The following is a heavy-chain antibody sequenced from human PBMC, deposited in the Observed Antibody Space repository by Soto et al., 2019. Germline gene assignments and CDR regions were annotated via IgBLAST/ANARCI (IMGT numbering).Heavy chain of an antibody. CDR2: INPNSGGT. CDR3: ARVRITMARGVKGNSYNWFDP. J-gene: IGHJ5*02. D-gene: IGHD3-10*01. CDR1: GYTFTGYY. V-gene: IGHV1-2*02. Sequence: GASVKVSCKASGYTFTGYYMHWVRQAPGQGLEWMGWINPNSGGTNYAQKFQGRVTMTRDTSISTAYMELSRLRSDDTAVYYCARVRITMARGVKGNSYNWFDPWGQGTLVTVSS.